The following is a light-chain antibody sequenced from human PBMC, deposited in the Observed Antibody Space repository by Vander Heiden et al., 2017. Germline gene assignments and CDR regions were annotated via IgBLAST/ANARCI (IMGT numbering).Light chain of an antibody. CDR1: QSLVHSDGNTY. CDR2: QIS. Sequence: DIVMTQTPLSSPVTLGQPASISCRSSQSLVHSDGNTYLSWLHQRPGQPPRLLIYQISNRLSGVPDRFSGSGAGTDFTLEISSGEAEDVGVYYCMQATQFPHHLFGQGTKLEIK. J-gene: IGKJ2*01. CDR3: MQATQFPHHL. V-gene: IGKV2-24*01.